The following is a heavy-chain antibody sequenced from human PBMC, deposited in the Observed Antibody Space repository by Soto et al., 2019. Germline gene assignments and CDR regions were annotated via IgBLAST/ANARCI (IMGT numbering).Heavy chain of an antibody. CDR1: GFTFSSYG. J-gene: IGHJ4*02. V-gene: IGHV3-33*01. Sequence: QVQLVESGGGVVQPGRSLRLSCAASGFTFSSYGMHWVRQAPGKGLEWVAVIWYDGSNKYYADSVKGRFTISRDNSKNTLYLQMNSLRAEDTAVYYCARDIRSGSYTPFDYWGQGTLVTVSS. CDR3: ARDIRSGSYTPFDY. CDR2: IWYDGSNK. D-gene: IGHD1-26*01.